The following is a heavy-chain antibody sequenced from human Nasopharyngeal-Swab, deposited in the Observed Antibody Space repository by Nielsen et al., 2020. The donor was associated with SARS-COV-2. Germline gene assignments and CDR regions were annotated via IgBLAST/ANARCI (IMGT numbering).Heavy chain of an antibody. D-gene: IGHD3-16*01. J-gene: IGHJ3*02. Sequence: SQTLLLTCAISGDSVSSNNAAWNWIRQSPSRGLEWLGRTYYRSKWYNEYAASVKSRVTINPDTSKNQISLQVNSMTAEDTAVYYCARRQMGAHAFDIWGQGTMVTVSS. V-gene: IGHV6-1*01. CDR2: TYYRSKWYN. CDR3: ARRQMGAHAFDI. CDR1: GDSVSSNNAA.